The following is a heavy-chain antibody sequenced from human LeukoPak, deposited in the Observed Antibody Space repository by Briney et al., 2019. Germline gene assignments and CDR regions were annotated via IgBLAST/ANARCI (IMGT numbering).Heavy chain of an antibody. Sequence: GGSLRLSCAASGFTFSSYEMNWVRQAPGKGLEGVSYISSSGSTIYYADSVKGRFTISRDNAKNSLYLQMNSLRAEDTAVYYCARGYYDFWSGSGRPNWFDPWGQGTLVTVSS. CDR1: GFTFSSYE. CDR2: ISSSGSTI. CDR3: ARGYYDFWSGSGRPNWFDP. V-gene: IGHV3-48*03. D-gene: IGHD3-3*01. J-gene: IGHJ5*02.